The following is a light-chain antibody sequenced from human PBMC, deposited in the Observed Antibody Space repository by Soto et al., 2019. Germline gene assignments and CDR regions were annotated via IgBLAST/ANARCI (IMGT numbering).Light chain of an antibody. CDR1: QDIRNF. CDR2: AAS. J-gene: IGKJ3*01. CDR3: QKSSSVPV. V-gene: IGKV1-27*01. Sequence: DIQMTQSPTSLSASVGDRVTITCRASQDIRNFVAWYQQKPGNAPTLLIYAASTLQSGVPSRFSGSGSGSDFTLTINSLQPEDVATYSCQKSSSVPVFGPGTKVEIK.